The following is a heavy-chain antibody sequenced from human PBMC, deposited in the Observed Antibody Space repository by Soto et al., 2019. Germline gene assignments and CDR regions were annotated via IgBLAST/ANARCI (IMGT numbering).Heavy chain of an antibody. Sequence: GGSLRLSCAASGFTFSVYAMSWVRQAPGKGLEWVASSDIGIRYADSVKGRLTISSDNSKNTLCLQLNSLRAVDAALYYCAEDCCTCNGVYDDIDLWGQGTMVTVSS. CDR1: GFTFSVYA. CDR3: AEDCCTCNGVYDDIDL. J-gene: IGHJ3*01. CDR2: SDIGI. V-gene: IGHV3-23*01. D-gene: IGHD2-8*01.